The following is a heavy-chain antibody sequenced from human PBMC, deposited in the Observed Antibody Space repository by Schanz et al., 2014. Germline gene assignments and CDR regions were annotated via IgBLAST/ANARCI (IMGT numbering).Heavy chain of an antibody. Sequence: VQLEQSGAEVKKPGSSVKVSCKASGGTFSTYTISWVRQAPGQGLEWMGRIIPILGIANYAQKFQGRVTITADKSTFTAYMDVSSLRSEDTAVYYCARDRLECGAECYSVEVFEIWGQGTLVIVSS. V-gene: IGHV1-69*08. CDR3: ARDRLECGAECYSVEVFEI. CDR2: IIPILGIA. D-gene: IGHD2-21*01. J-gene: IGHJ4*02. CDR1: GGTFSTYT.